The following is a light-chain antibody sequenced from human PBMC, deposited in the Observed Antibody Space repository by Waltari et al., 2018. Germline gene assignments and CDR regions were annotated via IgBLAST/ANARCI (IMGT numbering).Light chain of an antibody. CDR1: QSVSSSY. J-gene: IGKJ1*01. CDR3: QQYGSSPPWT. Sequence: EIVLTQSPGTLSLSPGERATLSCRASQSVSSSYLAWYQQKPGQPPRLLIDGASSSATGIPDRFSGSGSGTDFTLTISRLEPEDFAVYYCQQYGSSPPWTFGQGTKVEIK. CDR2: GAS. V-gene: IGKV3-20*01.